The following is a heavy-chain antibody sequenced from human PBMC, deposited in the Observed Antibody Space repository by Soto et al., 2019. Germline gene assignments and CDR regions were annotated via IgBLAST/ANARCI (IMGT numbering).Heavy chain of an antibody. CDR2: INHSGST. D-gene: IGHD6-13*01. CDR3: ARDPSLGSNWYYYFDL. V-gene: IGHV4-34*01. CDR1: GGSFSGYY. Sequence: SETLSLTCAVYGGSFSGYYWSWIRQPPGKGLEWIGEINHSGSTNYNPSLKSRATISVDTSKNQFSLKLTSVTAADTAVYYCARDPSLGSNWYYYFDLWGQGTPVTVSS. J-gene: IGHJ4*02.